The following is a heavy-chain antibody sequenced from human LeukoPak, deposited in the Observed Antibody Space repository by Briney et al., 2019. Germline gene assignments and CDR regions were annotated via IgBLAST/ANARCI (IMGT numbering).Heavy chain of an antibody. CDR3: ARDFGVAAGPKTNPSLILDY. Sequence: ASVKVSCKASGYIFTSYYMHWVRQAPGQGLEWMGIINPSGGSTSYAQKFQGRVTMTRDTSTSTVYMELSSLRSEDTAVYYCARDFGVAAGPKTNPSLILDYWGQGTLVTVSS. CDR1: GYIFTSYY. J-gene: IGHJ4*02. CDR2: INPSGGST. V-gene: IGHV1-46*01. D-gene: IGHD6-6*01.